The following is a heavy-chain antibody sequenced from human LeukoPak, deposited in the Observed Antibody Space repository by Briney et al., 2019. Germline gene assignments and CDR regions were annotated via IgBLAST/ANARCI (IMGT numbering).Heavy chain of an antibody. J-gene: IGHJ4*02. V-gene: IGHV4-34*01. D-gene: IGHD3-22*01. CDR1: GGSFSGYY. CDR3: ARGLRFHYYDSSGGYGY. Sequence: SETLSLTCAVYGGSFSGYYWSWIRQPPGKGLEWIGEINHSGSTNYNPSLKSRVTISVDTSKNQFSLKLSSVTAADTAAYYCARGLRFHYYDSSGGYGYWGQGTLVTVSS. CDR2: INHSGST.